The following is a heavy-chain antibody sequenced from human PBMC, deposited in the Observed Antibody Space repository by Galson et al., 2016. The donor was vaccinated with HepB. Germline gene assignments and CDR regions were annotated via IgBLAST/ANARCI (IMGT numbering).Heavy chain of an antibody. Sequence: SVKVSCKVSGYSLSELSMHWVRQAPGKGLEWMGGFDPEEGETIYAQRFQGRVTMTEDTLTDTAYMELSSLRSDDTAVYYCAKESLEGIVAYDIWGQGTKVTVSS. D-gene: IGHD1-1*01. CDR2: FDPEEGET. J-gene: IGHJ3*02. V-gene: IGHV1-24*01. CDR3: AKESLEGIVAYDI. CDR1: GYSLSELS.